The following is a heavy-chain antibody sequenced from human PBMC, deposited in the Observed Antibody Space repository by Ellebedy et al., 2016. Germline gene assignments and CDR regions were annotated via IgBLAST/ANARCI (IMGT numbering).Heavy chain of an antibody. CDR1: GFTFSSYG. Sequence: GESLKISXAASGFTFSSYGMYWVRQAPGKGLEWVAVISYDGNDKVYADSVKGRFTISRDNAKSSLYLQMNSLRAEDTALYYCAKDISYCSGGGCYSYGLDYWGQGTLITVSS. J-gene: IGHJ4*02. CDR3: AKDISYCSGGGCYSYGLDY. V-gene: IGHV3-30*18. D-gene: IGHD2-15*01. CDR2: ISYDGNDK.